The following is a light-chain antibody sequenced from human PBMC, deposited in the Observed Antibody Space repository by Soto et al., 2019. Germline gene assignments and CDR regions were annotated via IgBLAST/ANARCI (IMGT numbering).Light chain of an antibody. Sequence: DIQMTQSPSTLSASVGARVTITCRARQSIKNWLAWYQQKPGTAPQFLIYDASNLESGVPSRFSGSGSGTEFTLTISSPQPDDFATYYCQQYMSYSFGQGTQVDIK. CDR2: DAS. V-gene: IGKV1-5*01. J-gene: IGKJ1*01. CDR1: QSIKNW. CDR3: QQYMSYS.